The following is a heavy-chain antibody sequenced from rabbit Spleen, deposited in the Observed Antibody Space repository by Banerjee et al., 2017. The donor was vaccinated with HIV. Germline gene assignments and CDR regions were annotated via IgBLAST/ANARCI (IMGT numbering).Heavy chain of an antibody. Sequence: QEQLVESGGGLVQPEGSLTLTCKASGFDFSSNAMCWVRQASGKGPEWIACIRPTSGSTYYASWVNGRFTISKTSSTTVTLQMTSLTAADTATYLCARGRYNNGDGFNLWGPGTLVPVS. CDR3: ARGRYNNGDGFNL. CDR1: GFDFSSNA. J-gene: IGHJ4*01. CDR2: IRPTSGST. V-gene: IGHV1S47*01. D-gene: IGHD2-1*01.